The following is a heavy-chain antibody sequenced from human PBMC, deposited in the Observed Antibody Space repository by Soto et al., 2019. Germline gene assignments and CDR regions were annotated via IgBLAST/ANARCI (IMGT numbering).Heavy chain of an antibody. D-gene: IGHD2-2*01. CDR1: GFTFSSHA. CDR3: AKPNLYCSSTSCYDY. J-gene: IGHJ4*02. Sequence: LRLSCAASGFTFSSHAMSWVRQAPGKGLEWVSVITGGGGSTYYADSVKGRFTISRDNSKNTLSLQMNSLRAEDTAVYYCAKPNLYCSSTSCYDYWGQGIVVTVSS. CDR2: ITGGGGST. V-gene: IGHV3-23*01.